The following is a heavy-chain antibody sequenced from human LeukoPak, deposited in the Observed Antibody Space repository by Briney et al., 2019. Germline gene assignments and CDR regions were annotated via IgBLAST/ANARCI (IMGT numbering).Heavy chain of an antibody. CDR3: ARGSPLPARVDYYYYGMDV. D-gene: IGHD2-15*01. CDR2: IYYSGST. Sequence: SETLSLTCTVSGGSISSYYWSWIRQPPGKGLEWIGYIYYSGSTNYNPSLKSRVTISVDTSKNQFSLKLSSVTAADTAVYYRARGSPLPARVDYYYYGMDVWGQGTTVTVSS. CDR1: GGSISSYY. V-gene: IGHV4-59*01. J-gene: IGHJ6*02.